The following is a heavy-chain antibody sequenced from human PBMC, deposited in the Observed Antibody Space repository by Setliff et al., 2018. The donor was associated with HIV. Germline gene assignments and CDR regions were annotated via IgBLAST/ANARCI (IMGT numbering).Heavy chain of an antibody. CDR3: ARSQGSATYYYYYYMDV. D-gene: IGHD6-13*01. J-gene: IGHJ6*03. Sequence: SETLSLTCAVYGGSFSDYYWSWIRQPPGKGLEWIGEINHSGSTNYNPSLKSRVTISVDTSKNQFSLKLSSVTAADTAVYYCARSQGSATYYYYYYMDVWGKGTTVTVSS. V-gene: IGHV4-34*01. CDR1: GGSFSDYY. CDR2: INHSGST.